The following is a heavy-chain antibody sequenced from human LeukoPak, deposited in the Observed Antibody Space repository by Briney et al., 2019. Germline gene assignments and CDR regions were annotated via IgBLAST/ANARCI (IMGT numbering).Heavy chain of an antibody. J-gene: IGHJ4*02. CDR3: AKAAATVPNLLDY. V-gene: IGHV3-9*01. D-gene: IGHD4-17*01. CDR1: GFTFDDYA. Sequence: GGSLRLSCAASGFTFDDYAMHWVRQAPGKGLEWVSGISWNSGSIGYADSVKGRSTISRDNAKNSLYLQMNSLRAEDTALYYCAKAAATVPNLLDYWGQGTLVTVSS. CDR2: ISWNSGSI.